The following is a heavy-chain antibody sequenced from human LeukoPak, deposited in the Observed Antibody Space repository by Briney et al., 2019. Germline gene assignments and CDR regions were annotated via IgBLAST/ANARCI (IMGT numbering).Heavy chain of an antibody. J-gene: IGHJ6*04. CDR1: GGSISSYY. Sequence: PSETLSLTCTVSGGSISSYYWSWIRQPPGKGLEWIGYIYYSGSTNYNPSLKSRVTISIDTSKNQFSLKLSSVTAADTAVYYCARDTDGDSTYYYYGMDVWGKGTTVTVSS. V-gene: IGHV4-59*01. CDR2: IYYSGST. D-gene: IGHD4-17*01. CDR3: ARDTDGDSTYYYYGMDV.